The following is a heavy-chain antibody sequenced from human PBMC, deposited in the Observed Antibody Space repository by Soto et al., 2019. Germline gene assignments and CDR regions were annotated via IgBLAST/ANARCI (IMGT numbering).Heavy chain of an antibody. J-gene: IGHJ3*02. Sequence: GGSLRLSCAASGFTFSSYAMHWVRQAPGKGLEWVAVISYDGSNKYYADSVKGRFTISRDNSKNTLYLQMNSLRAEDTAVYYCARDKSGGSYGNAFDIWGQGTMVTVSS. CDR3: ARDKSGGSYGNAFDI. CDR2: ISYDGSNK. CDR1: GFTFSSYA. D-gene: IGHD1-26*01. V-gene: IGHV3-30*04.